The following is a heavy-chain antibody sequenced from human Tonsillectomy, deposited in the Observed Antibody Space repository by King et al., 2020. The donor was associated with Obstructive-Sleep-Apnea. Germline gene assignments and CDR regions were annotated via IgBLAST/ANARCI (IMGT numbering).Heavy chain of an antibody. J-gene: IGHJ5*02. CDR1: GFGFSTYL. CDR3: ARGSSAAS. CDR2: INQDGNEK. Sequence: QLVQSGGGLVQPGGSLRLSCVTSGFGFSTYLMTLVRQAPGQGLEGVANINQDGNEKHYVDSVKGRFTISRDNAKNSLYLQMDSLRAEDTAVYYCARGSSAASWGQGTLVTVSS. D-gene: IGHD6-13*01. V-gene: IGHV3-7*04.